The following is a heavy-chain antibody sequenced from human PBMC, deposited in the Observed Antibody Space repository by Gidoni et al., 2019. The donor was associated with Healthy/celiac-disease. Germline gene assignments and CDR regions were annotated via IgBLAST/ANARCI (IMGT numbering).Heavy chain of an antibody. CDR1: GFTFSSYG. D-gene: IGHD4-17*01. Sequence: QVQLVESGGGVVQPGRSLRLSCAASGFTFSSYGMHWVRQAPGKGLEWVAVISYDGSNKYYADSVKGRVTISRDNSKNTLYLQMNSLRAEDTAVYYCAKIMTTVTAADYWGQGTLVTVSS. J-gene: IGHJ4*02. V-gene: IGHV3-30*18. CDR3: AKIMTTVTAADY. CDR2: ISYDGSNK.